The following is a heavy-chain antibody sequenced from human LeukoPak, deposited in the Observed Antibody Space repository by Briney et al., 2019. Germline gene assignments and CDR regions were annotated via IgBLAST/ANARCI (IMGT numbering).Heavy chain of an antibody. CDR2: INPNSGGT. CDR3: ARGKGAEDFDY. D-gene: IGHD4/OR15-4a*01. CDR1: GGTFSSYA. V-gene: IGHV1-2*02. Sequence: GASVKVSCKASGGTFSSYAISWVRQAPGQGLEWMGWINPNSGGTNYAQKFQGRVTMTRDTSISTAYMELSRLRPDDTAVYYCARGKGAEDFDYWGQGTLVTVSS. J-gene: IGHJ4*02.